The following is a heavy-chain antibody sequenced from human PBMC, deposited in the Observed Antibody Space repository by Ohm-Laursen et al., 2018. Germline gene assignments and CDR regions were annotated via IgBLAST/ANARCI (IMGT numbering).Heavy chain of an antibody. CDR2: INGDGSRP. V-gene: IGHV3-74*01. Sequence: SLRLSCTASGFTFSDYYMSWIRQTPGKGLVWVSRINGDGSRPFYADSVKGRFTISRDNGQNVLYLQMTRLRADDTAIYYCARGSSRDYREWGQGTLVTVSS. D-gene: IGHD4-11*01. CDR3: ARGSSRDYRE. CDR1: GFTFSDYY. J-gene: IGHJ4*02.